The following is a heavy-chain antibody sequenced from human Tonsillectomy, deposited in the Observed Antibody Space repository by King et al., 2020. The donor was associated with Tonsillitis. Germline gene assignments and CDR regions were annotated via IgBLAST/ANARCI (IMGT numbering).Heavy chain of an antibody. CDR1: GFTFGDYA. Sequence: VQQVESGGGLVQPGRSLRLSCTASGFTFGDYAMSWVRQAPGKGLEWIGFIRSKAYGGTPEYVASVKGRFTISRDDSKSIAYLQMSSLKTEDTAVYYCTRGGRADYWGQGTLVTVSS. V-gene: IGHV3-49*04. J-gene: IGHJ4*02. CDR3: TRGGRADY. CDR2: IRSKAYGGTP. D-gene: IGHD1-26*01.